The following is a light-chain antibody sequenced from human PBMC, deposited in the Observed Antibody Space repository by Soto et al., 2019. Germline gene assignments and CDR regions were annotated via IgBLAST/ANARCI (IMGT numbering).Light chain of an antibody. CDR1: RSDVGGYNF. CDR3: SSYTSTNTLV. J-gene: IGLJ2*01. V-gene: IGLV2-14*03. Sequence: QSALTQPASVSGSPGQSITISCTGTRSDVGGYNFVSWYQQHPGKVPKLLIYDVTHRPSGVSNRFSGSTSANTASLTISGLQAEDEADYYCSSYTSTNTLVFGGGTKVTVL. CDR2: DVT.